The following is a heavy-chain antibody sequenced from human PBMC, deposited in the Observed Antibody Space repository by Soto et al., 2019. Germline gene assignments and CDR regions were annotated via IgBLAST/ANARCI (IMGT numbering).Heavy chain of an antibody. CDR2: IYYGGNT. J-gene: IGHJ4*02. CDR3: ARGLFGNYSVRTVPFDY. V-gene: IGHV4-31*03. D-gene: IGHD3-3*01. Sequence: QVQLQESGPGLVKPSQTLSLTCTVSGDSISSGGSYWSWIRQHPGEGLEWIGYIYYGGNTYYNPSLKSRITISVDTSKNQFSLKLSSVTAADTAVYYCARGLFGNYSVRTVPFDYWGQGTLVTVSS. CDR1: GDSISSGGSY.